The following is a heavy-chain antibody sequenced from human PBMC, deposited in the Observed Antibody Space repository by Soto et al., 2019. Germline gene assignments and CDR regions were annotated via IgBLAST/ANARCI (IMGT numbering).Heavy chain of an antibody. CDR1: GFSLTTRGVG. CDR2: IYWDDDK. J-gene: IGHJ3*01. Sequence: SGPTLVNPTETLTLTCTFSGFSLTTRGVGVGWIRQPPGKALEWLAVIYWDDDKRYSPSLKTRLILTKDTSKNQVVLTMTNMDSVDTATYFCAHVVITFGGVVADDAFDVWGQGTMVTFSS. CDR3: AHVVITFGGVVADDAFDV. D-gene: IGHD3-16*02. V-gene: IGHV2-5*02.